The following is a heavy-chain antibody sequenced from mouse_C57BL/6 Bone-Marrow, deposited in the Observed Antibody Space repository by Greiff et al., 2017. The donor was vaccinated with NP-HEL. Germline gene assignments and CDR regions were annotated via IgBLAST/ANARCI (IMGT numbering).Heavy chain of an antibody. CDR1: GYTFTDYY. J-gene: IGHJ2*01. CDR3: ARSPSMVTTYYFDY. V-gene: IGHV1-26*01. D-gene: IGHD2-2*01. Sequence: EVQLQQSGPELVKPGASVKISCKASGYTFTDYYMNWVKQSHGKSLEWIGDINPNNGGTSYNQKFKGKATLTVDKSSSTAYMELRSLTSEDSAVYYCARSPSMVTTYYFDYWGQGTTLTVSS. CDR2: INPNNGGT.